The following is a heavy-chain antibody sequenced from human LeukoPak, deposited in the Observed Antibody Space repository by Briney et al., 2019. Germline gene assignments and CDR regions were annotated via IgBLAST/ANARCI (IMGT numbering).Heavy chain of an antibody. J-gene: IGHJ6*02. CDR2: ISSSGSTI. D-gene: IGHD3-10*01. V-gene: IGHV3-11*01. Sequence: GGSLRLSCAASGFTFSDYYMSWIRQAPGKGLEWVSYISSSGSTIYYADSVKGRFTISRDNAKNSLYLQMNSLRAEDTAVYYCARLLGFGELLASGMDVWGQGTTVTISS. CDR1: GFTFSDYY. CDR3: ARLLGFGELLASGMDV.